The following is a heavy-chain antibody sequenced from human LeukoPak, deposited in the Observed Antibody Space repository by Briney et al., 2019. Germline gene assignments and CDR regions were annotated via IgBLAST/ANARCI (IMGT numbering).Heavy chain of an antibody. CDR2: ISGSGGST. V-gene: IGHV3-23*01. Sequence: GGSLRLSCAASGFTFSSYAMSWVRQAPGKGLEWVSSISGSGGSTSYADSVKGRFTISRDNSKNTLYLQMNSLRGEDTAVYYCAKDGLGGGWCDYYFDYWGQGTLVTVSS. CDR1: GFTFSSYA. CDR3: AKDGLGGGWCDYYFDY. D-gene: IGHD6-19*01. J-gene: IGHJ4*02.